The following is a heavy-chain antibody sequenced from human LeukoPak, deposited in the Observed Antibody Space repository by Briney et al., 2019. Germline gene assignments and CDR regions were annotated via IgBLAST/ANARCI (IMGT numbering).Heavy chain of an antibody. Sequence: ASVKVCCKASGYTFIDHYINWVRQAPGQGLEWMGWINPSSGDTNYAQKFQGRVTMTRDTSISTAYMELSSLTSDDTAIYYCARDLGYDSSGYWYWGQGTLVTVSS. J-gene: IGHJ4*02. CDR3: ARDLGYDSSGYWY. V-gene: IGHV1-2*02. CDR2: INPSSGDT. CDR1: GYTFIDHY. D-gene: IGHD3-22*01.